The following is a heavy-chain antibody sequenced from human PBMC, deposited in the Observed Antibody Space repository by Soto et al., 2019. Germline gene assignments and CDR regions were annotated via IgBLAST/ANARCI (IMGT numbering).Heavy chain of an antibody. D-gene: IGHD3-22*01. J-gene: IGHJ1*01. V-gene: IGHV3-53*01. CDR1: GFTVSSNY. Sequence: EVKLVESGGGLIQPGGSLRLSCAASGFTVSSNYMSWVRQAPGKGLEWVSVIYSGGSTYYADSVKGRFTISRDNSKNTLYLQMNILRAEDTAVYYCARDRVESGYPEYFQHWGQGTLVTVSS. CDR2: IYSGGST. CDR3: ARDRVESGYPEYFQH.